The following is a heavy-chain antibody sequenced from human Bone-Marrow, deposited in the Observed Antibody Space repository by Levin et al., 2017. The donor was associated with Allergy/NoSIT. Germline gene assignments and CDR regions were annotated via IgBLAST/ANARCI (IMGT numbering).Heavy chain of an antibody. CDR1: GFTFSSYG. V-gene: IGHV3-30*18. J-gene: IGHJ6*02. D-gene: IGHD3-3*01. Sequence: GGSLRLSCAASGFTFSSYGMHWVRQAPGKGLEWVAVISYDGSNKYYADSVKGRFTISRDNSKNTLYLQMNSLRAEDTAVYYCAKDYRYYDFWSGYPVRYGMDGWGQGTTVTVSS. CDR2: ISYDGSNK. CDR3: AKDYRYYDFWSGYPVRYGMDG.